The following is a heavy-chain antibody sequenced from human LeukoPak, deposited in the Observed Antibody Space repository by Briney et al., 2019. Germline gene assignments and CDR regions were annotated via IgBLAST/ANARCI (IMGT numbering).Heavy chain of an antibody. J-gene: IGHJ5*02. Sequence: ASVKLSCKASGYTFTSYAMNWVRQAPGQGLEWMGWINTNTGNPTYAQGFTGRFVFSLDTSVSTAYLHMSSLKAGDAAVYFCARDGYMPRFDPWGQGTLVTVSS. CDR2: INTNTGNP. CDR1: GYTFTSYA. V-gene: IGHV7-4-1*02. CDR3: ARDGYMPRFDP. D-gene: IGHD2-2*01.